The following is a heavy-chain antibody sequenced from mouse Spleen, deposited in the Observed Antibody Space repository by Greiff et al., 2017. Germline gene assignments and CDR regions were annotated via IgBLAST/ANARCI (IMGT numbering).Heavy chain of an antibody. Sequence: EVMLVESGGGLVKPGGSLKLSCAASGFTFSDYGMAWVRQAPGKGPEWVAFISNLAYSIYYADTVTGRFTISRENAKNTLYLEMSSLRSEDTAMYYCARRGYGSSYGFAYWGQGTLVTVSA. V-gene: IGHV5-15*01. D-gene: IGHD1-1*01. CDR1: GFTFSDYG. CDR3: ARRGYGSSYGFAY. CDR2: ISNLAYSI. J-gene: IGHJ3*01.